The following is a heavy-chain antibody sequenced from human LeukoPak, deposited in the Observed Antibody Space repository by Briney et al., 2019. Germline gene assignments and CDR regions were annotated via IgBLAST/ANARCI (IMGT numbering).Heavy chain of an antibody. V-gene: IGHV3-7*03. J-gene: IGHJ6*02. Sequence: GGSLRLSCVASGFTFSSYWMTWVRQAPGKGLEWVANIKQDGSEKYYVDSVKGRFTISRDDAKNSLYLQIYSLRAEDTAVYYCARAMDVWGQGTTVTVSS. CDR3: ARAMDV. CDR2: IKQDGSEK. CDR1: GFTFSSYW.